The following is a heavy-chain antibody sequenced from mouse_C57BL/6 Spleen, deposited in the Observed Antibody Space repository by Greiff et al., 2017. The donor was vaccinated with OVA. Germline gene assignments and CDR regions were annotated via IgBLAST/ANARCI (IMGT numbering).Heavy chain of an antibody. D-gene: IGHD2-5*01. V-gene: IGHV1-15*01. CDR1: GYTFTDYE. Sequence: LVESGAELVRPGASVTLSCKASGYTFTDYEMHWVKQTPVHGLEWIGAIDPETGGTAYNQKFKGKAILTADKSSSTAYMELRSLTSEDSAVYYCTRRSNSDAMDYWGQGTSVTVSS. J-gene: IGHJ4*01. CDR2: IDPETGGT. CDR3: TRRSNSDAMDY.